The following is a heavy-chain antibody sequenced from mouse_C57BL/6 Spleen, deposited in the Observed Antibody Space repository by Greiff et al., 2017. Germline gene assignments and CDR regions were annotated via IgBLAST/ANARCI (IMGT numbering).Heavy chain of an antibody. CDR3: ARSRDYDDFDY. CDR1: GYTFTSYT. CDR2: INPSSGYT. Sequence: VQLQESGAELARPGASVKMSCKASGYTFTSYTMHWVKQRPGQGLEWIGYINPSSGYTKYNQKFKDKATLTADKSSSTAYMQLSSLTSEDSAVYYCARSRDYDDFDYWGQGTTLTVSS. D-gene: IGHD2-4*01. J-gene: IGHJ2*01. V-gene: IGHV1-4*01.